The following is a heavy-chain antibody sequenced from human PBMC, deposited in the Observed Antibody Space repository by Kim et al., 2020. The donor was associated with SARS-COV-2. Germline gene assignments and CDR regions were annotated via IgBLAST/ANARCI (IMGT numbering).Heavy chain of an antibody. J-gene: IGHJ6*03. V-gene: IGHV4-34*01. CDR2: INHSGST. CDR1: GGSFSGYY. D-gene: IGHD6-6*01. Sequence: SETLSLTCAVYGGSFSGYYWSWIRQPPGKGLEWIGEINHSGSTNYNPSLKSRVTISVDTSKNQFSLKLSSVTAADTAVYYCARGKGSSSIYYYYYYMDV. CDR3: ARGKGSSSIYYYYYYMDV.